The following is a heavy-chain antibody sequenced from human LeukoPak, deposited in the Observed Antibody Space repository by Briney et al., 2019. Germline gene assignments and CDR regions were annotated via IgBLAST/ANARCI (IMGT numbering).Heavy chain of an antibody. Sequence: GGSLRLSCAASGFSFSDHYMAWIRQAPGKGLEWVSYVSGSGNTIYHADSVKGRFTISRDTAKNSVHLQMNSLRVDDTAVYYCARGPDDYYDSSGSFDYWGQGTLVTVSS. D-gene: IGHD3-22*01. V-gene: IGHV3-11*01. CDR1: GFSFSDHY. CDR2: VSGSGNTI. J-gene: IGHJ4*02. CDR3: ARGPDDYYDSSGSFDY.